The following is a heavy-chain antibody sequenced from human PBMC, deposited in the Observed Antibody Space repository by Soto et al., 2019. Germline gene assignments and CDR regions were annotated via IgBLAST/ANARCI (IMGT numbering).Heavy chain of an antibody. J-gene: IGHJ5*02. V-gene: IGHV4-59*01. D-gene: IGHD5-12*01. CDR2: SYYTGST. CDR3: ARDGEVASNLHWVDL. Sequence: QVQLQESGPRLVKPSETLSLTCSVSGGSISSYYWSWIRQPPGKGLEWIGYSYYTGSTNYNPSLKSRVTISVDTSKHQFSLNLSSLTAADTAVYYCARDGEVASNLHWVDLWGQGTLVTVSS. CDR1: GGSISSYY.